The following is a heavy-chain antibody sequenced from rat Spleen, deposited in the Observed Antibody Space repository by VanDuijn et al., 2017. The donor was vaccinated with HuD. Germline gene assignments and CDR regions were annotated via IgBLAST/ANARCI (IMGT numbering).Heavy chain of an antibody. CDR2: ISSGGSP. J-gene: IGHJ3*01. V-gene: IGHV2S12*01. CDR1: GFSLTSNG. Sequence: QVQLKESGPGLVQPSQTLSLTCTVSGFSLTSNGVSWVRQPPGKGLEWIAAISSGGSPYYNAALKSRLSISRDTSKSQVFLKMNSLQTEDTAMYFCIRESLPGYNSHWFVYWGQGTLVTVSS. D-gene: IGHD1-4*01. CDR3: IRESLPGYNSHWFVY.